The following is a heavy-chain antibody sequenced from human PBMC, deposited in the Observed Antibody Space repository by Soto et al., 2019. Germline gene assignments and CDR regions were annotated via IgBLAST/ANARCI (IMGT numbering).Heavy chain of an antibody. V-gene: IGHV3-30-3*01. CDR1: GFTFSGHP. J-gene: IGHJ4*02. Sequence: QVQLVESGGGVAQPGRSLRLSCAASGFTFSGHPMHWVRQAPGKGLEWLAVTSYDGSTKYYADSVKGRFTISRDNSKNTLYLEMSSLQSDDTAVYYGARDSNYYGDFDYWGQGTLVTVSS. CDR2: TSYDGSTK. CDR3: ARDSNYYGDFDY. D-gene: IGHD3-22*01.